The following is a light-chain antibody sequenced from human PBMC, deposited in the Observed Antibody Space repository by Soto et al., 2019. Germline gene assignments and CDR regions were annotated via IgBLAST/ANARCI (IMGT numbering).Light chain of an antibody. J-gene: IGKJ4*01. V-gene: IGKV3-15*01. CDR3: QQYSNWPPLT. Sequence: EIVMTQSPATLSVSPGERATLSCRASQNVSSNLARYQQKPGQAPRLLIYGASTRATGIPARFSGSGSGTVFTLTISSLQSEDFAVYYCQQYSNWPPLTFGGGTKVEIK. CDR1: QNVSSN. CDR2: GAS.